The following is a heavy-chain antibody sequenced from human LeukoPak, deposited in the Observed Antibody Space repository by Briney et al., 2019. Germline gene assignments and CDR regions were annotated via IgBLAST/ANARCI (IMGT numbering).Heavy chain of an antibody. CDR2: IYYSGST. CDR3: ARHLYYGSGAYNWFDP. V-gene: IGHV4-39*01. D-gene: IGHD3-10*01. J-gene: IGHJ5*02. Sequence: PSETLSLTCTVSGYSISSSYYWGWIRQPPGKGLEWIGSIYYSGSTYYNPSLKSRVTISVDTSKNQFSLKLSSVTAADTAVYYCARHLYYGSGAYNWFDPWGQGTLVTVSS. CDR1: GYSISSSYY.